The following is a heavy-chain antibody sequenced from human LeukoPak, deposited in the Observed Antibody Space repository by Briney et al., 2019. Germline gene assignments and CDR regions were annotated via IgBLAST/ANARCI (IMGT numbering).Heavy chain of an antibody. CDR3: ARDGYFDWLLYRSVVGDGSSLDY. Sequence: SVKVSCKASGGTFSRHTISWVRQSPGQGLEWMGGITPMFGTSNYAQKSRGRVTITADESTSTAYVELSSLRSEDTAVYYCARDGYFDWLLYRSVVGDGSSLDYWGQGTLVTVSS. J-gene: IGHJ4*02. CDR1: GGTFSRHT. D-gene: IGHD3-9*01. V-gene: IGHV1-69*13. CDR2: ITPMFGTS.